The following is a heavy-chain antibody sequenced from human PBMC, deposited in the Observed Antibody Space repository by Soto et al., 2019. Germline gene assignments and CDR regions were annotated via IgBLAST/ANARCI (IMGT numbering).Heavy chain of an antibody. D-gene: IGHD4-17*01. Sequence: EVQLLQSGGGLVQPGGSLRLSCAASGFPFSSYAMNWVCQAPGKGLEWVSVISGSVNSTYYADSVKGRFTISRDNSKNTLYLQMNSLRAEDTAVYYCAKDLGVDYVPITFDYWGQGTLVTVSS. CDR2: ISGSVNST. V-gene: IGHV3-23*01. CDR3: AKDLGVDYVPITFDY. J-gene: IGHJ4*02. CDR1: GFPFSSYA.